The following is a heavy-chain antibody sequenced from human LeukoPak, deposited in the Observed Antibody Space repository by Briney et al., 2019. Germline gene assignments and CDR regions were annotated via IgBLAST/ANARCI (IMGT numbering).Heavy chain of an antibody. Sequence: GASVKVSCKASGYTFTSYDINWVRQATGQGLEWMGWMNPNSGNTGYAQKFQGRVTITRNTSISTAYMELSSLRSEDTAVYYCARGPDSGNIVVVPAAPFLVHYNWFDPWGQGTLVTVSS. D-gene: IGHD2-2*01. CDR1: GYTFTSYD. J-gene: IGHJ5*02. CDR2: MNPNSGNT. V-gene: IGHV1-8*03. CDR3: ARGPDSGNIVVVPAAPFLVHYNWFDP.